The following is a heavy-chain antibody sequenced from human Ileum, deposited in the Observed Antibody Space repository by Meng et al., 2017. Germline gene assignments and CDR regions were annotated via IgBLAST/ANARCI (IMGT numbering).Heavy chain of an antibody. CDR2: INHGGGT. Sequence: LLKGWGPHFLRRRAPLSLTFAVYGGSFSCFYWSWIRQSPEKGLEWIGEINHGGGTNYNPSLSSRVTISVDTSKNQFSLKVNSVTAADTAFYYCARVDFRGDSRDSSGLGLWGQGTLVTVSS. J-gene: IGHJ4*02. CDR1: GGSFSCFY. CDR3: ARVDFRGDSRDSSGLGL. D-gene: IGHD3-22*01. V-gene: IGHV4-34*01.